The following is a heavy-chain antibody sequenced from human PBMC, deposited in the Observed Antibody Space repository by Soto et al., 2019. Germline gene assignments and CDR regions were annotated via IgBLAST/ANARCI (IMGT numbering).Heavy chain of an antibody. CDR3: ARVNPILYYYYYMDV. Sequence: PSETLSLTCSVAGAFVSSTGYHWTWIRQSPGKGLGWIAYISHSGNTNYNPSLKSRVTISVDTSKNQFSMKLSSVTAADTAVYYCARVNPILYYYYYMDVWGKGTPVTV. CDR2: ISHSGNT. D-gene: IGHD2-8*01. J-gene: IGHJ6*03. CDR1: GAFVSSTGYH. V-gene: IGHV4-61*08.